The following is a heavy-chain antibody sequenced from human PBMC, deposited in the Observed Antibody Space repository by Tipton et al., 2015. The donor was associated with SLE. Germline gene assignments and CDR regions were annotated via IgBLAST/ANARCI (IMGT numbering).Heavy chain of an antibody. CDR3: SRPSGYGRYFDY. J-gene: IGHJ4*02. V-gene: IGHV4-39*07. Sequence: TLSLTCTVSGGSVSSSSKYWAWIRHPPGKGLEWIGSIYYTGTTTYYNSFLKSRVTMSVETAKNQFSLEVTSVTAGDTAVYYCSRPSGYGRYFDYWGQGTLVTVSS. CDR2: IYYTGTTT. CDR1: GGSVSSSSKY. D-gene: IGHD3-16*02.